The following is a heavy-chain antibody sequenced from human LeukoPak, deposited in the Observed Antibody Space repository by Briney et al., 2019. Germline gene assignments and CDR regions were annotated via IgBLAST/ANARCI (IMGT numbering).Heavy chain of an antibody. V-gene: IGHV4-4*07. CDR2: IYTSGST. D-gene: IGHD3-22*01. Sequence: SETLSLTCTVSGGSISSYYWSWIRQPAGKALEWIGHIYTSGSTNYNPSLKSRVTMSVDTSRNQFSLKLSSVTAADTAVYYCARTPIYYYGNSGYYRWSQGTLVTVSS. CDR3: ARTPIYYYGNSGYYR. J-gene: IGHJ4*02. CDR1: GGSISSYY.